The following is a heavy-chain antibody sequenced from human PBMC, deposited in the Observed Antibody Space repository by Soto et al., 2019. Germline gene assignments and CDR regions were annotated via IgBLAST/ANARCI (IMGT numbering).Heavy chain of an antibody. CDR1: GYSFTSYW. J-gene: IGHJ6*02. CDR3: ASSGSRLNYYYGMDV. Sequence: VESLKISCKGSGYSFTSYWISWVRQLPGKGLEWMGRIDPSDSYTNYSPSFQGHVTISADKSISTAYLQWSSLKASDTAMYYCASSGSRLNYYYGMDVWGQGTTVTVSS. V-gene: IGHV5-10-1*01. D-gene: IGHD3-10*01. CDR2: IDPSDSYT.